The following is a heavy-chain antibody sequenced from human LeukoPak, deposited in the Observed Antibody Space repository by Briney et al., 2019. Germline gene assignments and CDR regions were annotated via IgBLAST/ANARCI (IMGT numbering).Heavy chain of an antibody. V-gene: IGHV3-33*06. D-gene: IGHD6-13*01. CDR2: IWYDGSNK. Sequence: TGRSLRLSCAASGFTFSSYGMHLVRQAPGKGLEWAAVIWYDGSNKYYADSVKRRFTISRHNSKNTLYLQMNRLRAEDTAVYYCAKALAGTGLGYWGQGTLVTVSS. CDR1: GFTFSSYG. J-gene: IGHJ4*02. CDR3: AKALAGTGLGY.